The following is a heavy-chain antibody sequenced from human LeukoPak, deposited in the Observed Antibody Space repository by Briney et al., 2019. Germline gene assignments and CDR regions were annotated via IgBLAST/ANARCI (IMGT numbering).Heavy chain of an antibody. J-gene: IGHJ6*03. Sequence: ASVKVSCRASGYTFTSYDINWVRQATGQGLEWMGWMNPNSGNTGYAQKFQGRVTMTRNTSISTAYMELSSLRSEDTAVYYCARGKPSYDILTGYYVLAYYYYYYYMDVWGKGTTVTVSS. V-gene: IGHV1-8*01. CDR3: ARGKPSYDILTGYYVLAYYYYYYYMDV. CDR1: GYTFTSYD. CDR2: MNPNSGNT. D-gene: IGHD3-9*01.